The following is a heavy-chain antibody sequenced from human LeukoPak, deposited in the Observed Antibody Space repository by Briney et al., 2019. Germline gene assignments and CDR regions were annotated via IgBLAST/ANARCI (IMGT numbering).Heavy chain of an antibody. CDR3: ARGPRVYYYDSSGYQPLDY. CDR1: GGTFSSYA. Sequence: ASVKVSCKASGGTFSSYAISWVRQAPGQGLEWMGGIIPIFGTANYAQKFQGRVTITADESTSTAYMELSSLRSEDTAVCYCARGPRVYYYDSSGYQPLDYWGQGTLVTVSS. J-gene: IGHJ4*02. D-gene: IGHD3-22*01. CDR2: IIPIFGTA. V-gene: IGHV1-69*13.